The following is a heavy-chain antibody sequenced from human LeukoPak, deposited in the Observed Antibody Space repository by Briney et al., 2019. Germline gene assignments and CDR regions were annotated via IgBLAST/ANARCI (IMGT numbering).Heavy chain of an antibody. CDR1: GGSISSSSYY. CDR2: IKEDGSKK. V-gene: IGHV3-7*03. D-gene: IGHD4-11*01. CDR3: AKAKSYYSNYDY. Sequence: ETLSLTCTVSGGSISSSSYYWGWIRQAPGKGLEWVANIKEDGSKKNHLDSVKGRFTISRDNSKNTLYLQVNSLRAEDTAVYYCAKAKSYYSNYDYWGQGTLVTVSS. J-gene: IGHJ4*02.